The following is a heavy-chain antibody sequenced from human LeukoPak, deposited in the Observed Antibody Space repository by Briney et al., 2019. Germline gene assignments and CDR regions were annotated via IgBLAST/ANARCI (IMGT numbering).Heavy chain of an antibody. J-gene: IGHJ5*02. CDR1: GYTFSTSG. D-gene: IGHD3-10*01. V-gene: IGHV1-18*04. CDR3: ARGGSGTYLYSTFDP. Sequence: ASVKVSCKASGYTFSTSGINWVRQAPEQGLEWMGWIGGSNDNTNYARKFQESVTMTTDTSTTTAYMELRSLRSDDTAVYYCARGGSGTYLYSTFDPWGQGTLVTVSS. CDR2: IGGSNDNT.